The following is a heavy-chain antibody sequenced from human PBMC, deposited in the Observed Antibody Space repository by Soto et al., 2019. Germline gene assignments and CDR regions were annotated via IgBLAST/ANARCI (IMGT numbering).Heavy chain of an antibody. CDR3: ARVGPYCGGDCYSPPP. CDR1: GYSIRNGYY. V-gene: IGHV4-38-2*02. D-gene: IGHD2-21*02. Sequence: PSETLSLTCTVSGYSIRNGYYWGWIRQPPGKGLEWIGTIYHSGSTYYNLSLKSRVTISVDASENHFSLKLSSVTAADTAVYYCARVGPYCGGDCYSPPPWGQGTLVTVSS. J-gene: IGHJ5*02. CDR2: IYHSGST.